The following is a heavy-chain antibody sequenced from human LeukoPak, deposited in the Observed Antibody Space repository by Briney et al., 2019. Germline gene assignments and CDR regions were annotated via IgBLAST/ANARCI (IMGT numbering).Heavy chain of an antibody. V-gene: IGHV2-26*01. Sequence: SGPTLVNPTETLTLTCTVSGFSLSNAGMGLSWIRQPPGKALEWLAHIFSNHERSYNTSLKTRLTISKDTSKSQVVLTMTNMDPVDTATYYCARIPDYGEYGRLYYFDYWGQGTLVTVSS. D-gene: IGHD4-17*01. CDR2: IFSNHER. CDR1: GFSLSNAGMG. J-gene: IGHJ4*02. CDR3: ARIPDYGEYGRLYYFDY.